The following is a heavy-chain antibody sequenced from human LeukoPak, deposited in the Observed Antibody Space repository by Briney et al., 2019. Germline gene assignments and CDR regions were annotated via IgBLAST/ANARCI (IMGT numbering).Heavy chain of an antibody. J-gene: IGHJ4*02. D-gene: IGHD1-26*01. V-gene: IGHV3-74*01. CDR1: GFTFSNAW. CDR3: ARGLYGSPGDY. Sequence: GGSLRLSCAASGFTFSNAWMHWVRQAPGKGLVWVSRIKSDGSSTSYADSVKGRFTISRDNAKNILYLQMNSLRDEDTAVYYCARGLYGSPGDYWGQGTLVTVSS. CDR2: IKSDGSST.